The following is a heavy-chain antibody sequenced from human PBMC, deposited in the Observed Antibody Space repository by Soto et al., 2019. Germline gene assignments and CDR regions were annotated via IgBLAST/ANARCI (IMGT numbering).Heavy chain of an antibody. J-gene: IGHJ5*02. CDR3: ARSGLDP. CDR1: GYTFTGYY. V-gene: IGHV1-8*02. Sequence: ASVKVSCKASGYTFTGYYMHWVRQAPGQGLEWMGWMNPNSGNTGYAQKFQGRVTMTRNTSISTAYMELSSLRSEDTAVYYCARSGLDPWGQGTLVTVSS. D-gene: IGHD3-10*01. CDR2: MNPNSGNT.